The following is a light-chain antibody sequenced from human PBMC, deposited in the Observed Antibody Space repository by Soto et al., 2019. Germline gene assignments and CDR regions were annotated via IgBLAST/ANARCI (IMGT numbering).Light chain of an antibody. CDR3: QQYNNWPPT. V-gene: IGKV3D-15*01. CDR2: GAS. Sequence: EIVMKQSPATLSVSPGERATLSCRASHSVSSDLAWYQQKPGQAPRLLIYGASTRAIGIPARFSGSGSGTEFTLTISSLQSEDFAVYYCQQYNNWPPTFGQGTRLEIK. J-gene: IGKJ5*01. CDR1: HSVSSD.